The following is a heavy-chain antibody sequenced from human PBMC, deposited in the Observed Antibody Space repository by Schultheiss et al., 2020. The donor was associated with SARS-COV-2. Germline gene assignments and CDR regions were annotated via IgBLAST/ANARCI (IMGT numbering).Heavy chain of an antibody. D-gene: IGHD4-23*01. V-gene: IGHV4-59*12. Sequence: SETLSLTCTVSGGSISSYYWSWIRQPPGKGLEWIGYIYYSGSTNYNPSLKSRVTISVDTSKNQFSLKLSSVTAADTAVYYCARDYGGKGNDAFDIWGQGTMVTVSS. CDR1: GGSISSYY. J-gene: IGHJ3*02. CDR3: ARDYGGKGNDAFDI. CDR2: IYYSGST.